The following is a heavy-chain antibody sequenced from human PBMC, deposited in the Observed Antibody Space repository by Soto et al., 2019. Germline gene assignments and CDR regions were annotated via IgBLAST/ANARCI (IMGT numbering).Heavy chain of an antibody. Sequence: EVKLVESGGGLVQPGGSLRLSCAASGFTFGSYSMNWVRQAPGKGLEWVSFILSSSGVIYYADSVKGRFTISRDNAKNSLYLQMNSLRAEDTAVYYCARDLPAPLVATAMPYYMDVWGKGTTVTVSS. CDR3: ARDLPAPLVATAMPYYMDV. V-gene: IGHV3-48*01. D-gene: IGHD2-21*02. CDR1: GFTFGSYS. CDR2: ILSSSGVI. J-gene: IGHJ6*03.